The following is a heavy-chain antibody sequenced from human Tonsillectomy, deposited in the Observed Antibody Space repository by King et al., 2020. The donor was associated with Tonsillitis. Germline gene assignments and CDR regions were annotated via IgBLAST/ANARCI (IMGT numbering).Heavy chain of an antibody. CDR1: GYTFTSYY. J-gene: IGHJ6*02. CDR2: INPSGGST. CDR3: ARDDLGDSSGWYSAYYYYYYGMDV. D-gene: IGHD6-19*01. V-gene: IGHV1-46*01. Sequence: QLVQSGAEVKKPGASVKVSCKASGYTFTSYYMHRVRQAPGQGLEWMGIINPSGGSTSYAQKFQGRVTMTRDTSTSTVYMELSSLRSEDTAVYYCARDDLGDSSGWYSAYYYYYYGMDVWGQGTTVTVSS.